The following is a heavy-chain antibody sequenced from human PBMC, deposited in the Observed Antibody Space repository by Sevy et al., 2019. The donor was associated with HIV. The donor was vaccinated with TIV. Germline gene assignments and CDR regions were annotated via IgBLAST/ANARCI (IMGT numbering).Heavy chain of an antibody. CDR3: ASRRVTSHYFDY. CDR1: GFTFIDYA. Sequence: GGSLRLSCADSGFTFIDYAMHWVRQAPGKGLEWVAVISDDGSKTYYADSVNGRFTISRDNSKNTLYLQMNSLRADDTAVYYCASRRVTSHYFDYWGQGTLVTVSS. CDR2: ISDDGSKT. V-gene: IGHV3-30*04. J-gene: IGHJ4*02. D-gene: IGHD2-21*02.